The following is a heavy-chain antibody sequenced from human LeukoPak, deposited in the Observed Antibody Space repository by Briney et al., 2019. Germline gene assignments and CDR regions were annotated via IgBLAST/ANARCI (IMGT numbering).Heavy chain of an antibody. Sequence: GGSLRLSCAASGFTFSSYAMSWVRQAPGKGLEWVSTISGSADSTHYADSVKGRFTLSRDNSENTLYLQMNSLRVEDTAVYYCGREWAVDFWGQGTLVTVSS. CDR2: ISGSADST. CDR3: GREWAVDF. J-gene: IGHJ4*02. CDR1: GFTFSSYA. V-gene: IGHV3-23*01.